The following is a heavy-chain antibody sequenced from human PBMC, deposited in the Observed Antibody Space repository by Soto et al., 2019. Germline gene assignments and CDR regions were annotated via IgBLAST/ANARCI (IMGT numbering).Heavy chain of an antibody. CDR1: GFSFRDYD. Sequence: EVQLVESGGGSVQPGGSLRLSCAASGFSFRDYDMHWVRQRTGKGLEWVSGLGAADDPYYVRSVKGRFAVSRDNAQSSLYLQMNILGVDDTAVYYCARAYFGRLPRRVDYYYALDVWGRGTTVTFSS. CDR3: ARAYFGRLPRRVDYYYALDV. V-gene: IGHV3-13*05. D-gene: IGHD1-26*01. J-gene: IGHJ6*04. CDR2: LGAADDP.